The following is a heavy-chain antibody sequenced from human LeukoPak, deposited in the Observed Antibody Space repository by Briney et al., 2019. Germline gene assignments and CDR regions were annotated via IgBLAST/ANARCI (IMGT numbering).Heavy chain of an antibody. V-gene: IGHV3-23*01. CDR3: AKARTIFNWFDP. CDR1: GFTFSSSA. J-gene: IGHJ5*02. Sequence: GGSLRLSCAASGFTFSSSAMNWVRQAPGKGLEWVSGISGSGGSTYYVDSVKGRFTVSRDNSKNTLYLQMNSLRAEDTAVYYCAKARTIFNWFDPWGQGTLVTVSS. CDR2: ISGSGGST. D-gene: IGHD3-3*01.